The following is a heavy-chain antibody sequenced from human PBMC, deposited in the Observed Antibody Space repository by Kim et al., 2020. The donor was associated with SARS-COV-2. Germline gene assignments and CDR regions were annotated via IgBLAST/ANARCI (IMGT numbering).Heavy chain of an antibody. D-gene: IGHD3-22*01. Sequence: SETLSLTCTVSGGSISSSSYYWGWIRQPPGKGLECIGSIYYSGSTYYNPSLKSRFTISVDTSKNQFSLKLSSVTAADTAVYYCARHITPIVVVTQGYFDYWGQGTLVTVSS. J-gene: IGHJ4*02. CDR2: IYYSGST. V-gene: IGHV4-39*01. CDR3: ARHITPIVVVTQGYFDY. CDR1: GGSISSSSYY.